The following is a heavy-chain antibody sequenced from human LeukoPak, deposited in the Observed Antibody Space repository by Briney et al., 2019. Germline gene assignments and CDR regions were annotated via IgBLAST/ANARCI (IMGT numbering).Heavy chain of an antibody. CDR2: IRYDGSNK. V-gene: IGHV3-30*02. D-gene: IGHD1-26*01. Sequence: GGSLRLSCAASGFTFSSYGMHWVRQAPGKGLEWVAFIRYDGSNKYYADSVKGKFTISRDNSKNTLFLQMNGLRAEDTAVYYCARSGSYSTYGMDVWGQGTTVTVSS. CDR1: GFTFSSYG. CDR3: ARSGSYSTYGMDV. J-gene: IGHJ6*02.